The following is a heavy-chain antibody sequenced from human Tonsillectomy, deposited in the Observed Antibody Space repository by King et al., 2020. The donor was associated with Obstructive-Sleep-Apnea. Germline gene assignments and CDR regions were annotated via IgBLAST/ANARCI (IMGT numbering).Heavy chain of an antibody. CDR2: ITNSGGST. Sequence: VQLVESGGDLVQPGGSLRLSCAASGFTYSRYAMNWVRQAPGKGLEWVSSITNSGGSTYYADSVKGRFTISRDNSKNTLYLQMRSLSAEDTAVYYCARVREGIVIVQSFFYYGMDVWGQGTTVTVSS. CDR1: GFTYSRYA. V-gene: IGHV3-23*04. J-gene: IGHJ6*02. CDR3: ARVREGIVIVQSFFYYGMDV. D-gene: IGHD2/OR15-2a*01.